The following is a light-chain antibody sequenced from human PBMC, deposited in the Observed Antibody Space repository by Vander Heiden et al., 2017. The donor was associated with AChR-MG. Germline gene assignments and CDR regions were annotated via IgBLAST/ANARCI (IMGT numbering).Light chain of an antibody. CDR3: QQRSNWPPIT. CDR2: DAS. CDR1: QSVRSY. Sequence: EIVLTQSPATLSLSPGERATLSCRASQSVRSYLAWYQQKPGQAPSLLIYDASNRATGIPARFSGSGYGTDFTLTISSREPEDFAVYYCQQRSNWPPITFGQGTRLEIK. J-gene: IGKJ5*01. V-gene: IGKV3-11*01.